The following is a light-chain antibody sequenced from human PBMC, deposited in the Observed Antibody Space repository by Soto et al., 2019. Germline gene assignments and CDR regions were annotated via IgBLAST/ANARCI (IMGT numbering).Light chain of an antibody. Sequence: IVLTQAPGTLSLSPRERANLYWTASPSVSSSYLAWYQQKPGQAPSLLIYCASSRSTGIPDRFSGSGSGTDFTLTIRRLEPEDFAVYYCQQYGSSPPITCGQGTRREIK. CDR3: QQYGSSPPIT. CDR1: PSVSSSY. V-gene: IGKV3-20*01. CDR2: CAS. J-gene: IGKJ5*01.